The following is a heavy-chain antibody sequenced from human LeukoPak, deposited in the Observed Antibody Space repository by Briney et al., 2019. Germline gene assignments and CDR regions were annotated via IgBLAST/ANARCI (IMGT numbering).Heavy chain of an antibody. CDR3: AKAQGYYDC. Sequence: AGGSLSLSCAASGFTFSKYGMNWVRQAPGKGLEWVSGIGVGGTTYYADSVKGRVTISRETSKNTLCLQMNSLRAEDKAVKYCAKAQGYYDCWGQGTLVTVSS. J-gene: IGHJ4*02. CDR1: GFTFSKYG. CDR2: IGVGGTT. V-gene: IGHV3-23*01. D-gene: IGHD3-22*01.